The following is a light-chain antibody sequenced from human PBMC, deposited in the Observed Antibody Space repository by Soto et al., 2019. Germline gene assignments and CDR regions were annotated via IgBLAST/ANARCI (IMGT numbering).Light chain of an antibody. CDR2: EGS. CDR1: SSDVGSYNL. CDR3: CSYAGSSTPQHV. J-gene: IGLJ1*01. V-gene: IGLV2-23*01. Sequence: QSALTQPASVSGSPGQSITISCTGTSSDVGSYNLVSWYQQHPGKAPKLMIFEGSKRPSGVSNRFSGSKSGNTASLTISGLQAEDEADYYCCSYAGSSTPQHVFGTGTKLTVL.